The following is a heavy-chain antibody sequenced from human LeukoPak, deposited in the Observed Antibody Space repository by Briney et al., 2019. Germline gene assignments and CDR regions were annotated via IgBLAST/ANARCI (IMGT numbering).Heavy chain of an antibody. Sequence: GSLRLSCVASGFTFSSYWMHWVRQDPRKGLVWVSRINGDGRNINYADSVRGRFTISRDNAKNTLYLQMNSLRAEDTAVYYCAKTPNSSGYGYFDYWGQGTLVTVSS. CDR2: INGDGRNI. J-gene: IGHJ4*02. D-gene: IGHD3-22*01. CDR1: GFTFSSYW. CDR3: AKTPNSSGYGYFDY. V-gene: IGHV3-74*01.